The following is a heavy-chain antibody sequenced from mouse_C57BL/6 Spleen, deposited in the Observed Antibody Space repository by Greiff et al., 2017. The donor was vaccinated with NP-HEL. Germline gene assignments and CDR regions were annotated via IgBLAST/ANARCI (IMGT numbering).Heavy chain of an antibody. CDR1: GYAFSSYW. CDR3: AREGTAQALYAMDY. CDR2: IYPGDGDT. V-gene: IGHV1-80*01. D-gene: IGHD3-2*02. Sequence: VKLVESGAELVKPGASVKISCKASGYAFSSYWMNWVKQRPGKGLEWIGQIYPGDGDTNYNGKFKGKATLTADKSSSTAYMQLSSLTSEDSAVYFCAREGTAQALYAMDYWGQGTSVTVSS. J-gene: IGHJ4*01.